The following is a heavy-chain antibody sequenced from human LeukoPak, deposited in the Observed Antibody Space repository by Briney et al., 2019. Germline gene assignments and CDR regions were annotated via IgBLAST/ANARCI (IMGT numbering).Heavy chain of an antibody. CDR3: AKGTGYCDSSGYDPFDI. CDR2: ISGGGGRT. CDR1: GFTFSSYV. Sequence: PGGSLRLSCAASGFTFSSYVMSWVRQAPGKGLEWVSAISGGGGRTYYADSVKGRFTISRDNSKNTPYLQMNSLRAEDTAVYYCAKGTGYCDSSGYDPFDIWGQGTMVTVSS. J-gene: IGHJ3*02. D-gene: IGHD3-22*01. V-gene: IGHV3-23*01.